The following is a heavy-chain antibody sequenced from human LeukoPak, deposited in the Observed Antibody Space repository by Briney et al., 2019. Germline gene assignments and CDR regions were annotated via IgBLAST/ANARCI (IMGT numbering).Heavy chain of an antibody. D-gene: IGHD3-9*01. CDR1: GYTLTELS. Sequence: GASVKVSCKVSGYTLTELSMHWVRQAPGKGLEWMGGFDPEDGETIYAQKFQGRVTMTEDTSTDTAYMELSSLRSEDTAVYYCATARLGYFDWDPEFDYWGQGTLVTVSS. CDR2: FDPEDGET. J-gene: IGHJ4*02. V-gene: IGHV1-24*01. CDR3: ATARLGYFDWDPEFDY.